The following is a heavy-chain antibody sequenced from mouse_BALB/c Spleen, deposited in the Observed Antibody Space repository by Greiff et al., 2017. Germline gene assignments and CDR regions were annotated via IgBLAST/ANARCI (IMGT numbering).Heavy chain of an antibody. CDR3: ARTFIYYGNYVGSMDY. CDR2: IWWDDDK. Sequence: QVQLKESGPGILQPSQTLSLTCSFSGFSLSTSGMGVGWIRQPSGQGLEWLAHIWWDDDKRYNPALKSRLTISKDTSSNQVFLKIASVDTADTATYYCARTFIYYGNYVGSMDYWGQGTSVTVSS. V-gene: IGHV8-8*01. CDR1: GFSLSTSGMG. D-gene: IGHD2-1*01. J-gene: IGHJ4*01.